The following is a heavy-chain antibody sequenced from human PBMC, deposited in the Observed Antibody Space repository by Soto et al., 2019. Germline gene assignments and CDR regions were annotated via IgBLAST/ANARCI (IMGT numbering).Heavy chain of an antibody. D-gene: IGHD6-13*01. V-gene: IGHV3-33*01. CDR1: GFTFSSYG. Sequence: QVQLVESGGGVVQPGRSLRLSCAASGFTFSSYGMHWVRQAPGKGLEWVAVIWYDGSNKYYADSVKGRFTISRDNSKNTLYLQINSLRAEDTAVYYCARDGPSSWYDYWGQGTLVTVSS. CDR2: IWYDGSNK. CDR3: ARDGPSSWYDY. J-gene: IGHJ4*02.